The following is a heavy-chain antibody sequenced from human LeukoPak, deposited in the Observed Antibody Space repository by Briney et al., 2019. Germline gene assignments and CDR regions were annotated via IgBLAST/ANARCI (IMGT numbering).Heavy chain of an antibody. CDR3: AKEFNSGYDYFDY. J-gene: IGHJ4*02. D-gene: IGHD5-12*01. V-gene: IGHV3-23*01. Sequence: GGSLRLSCAASGFTFRSYAMSWVRQAPGKGLEWVSGISGSGGSTYYADSVKGQFTISRDNSKNTLYLQMNRLRAEDTAVYYCAKEFNSGYDYFDYWGQGTLVTVSS. CDR1: GFTFRSYA. CDR2: ISGSGGST.